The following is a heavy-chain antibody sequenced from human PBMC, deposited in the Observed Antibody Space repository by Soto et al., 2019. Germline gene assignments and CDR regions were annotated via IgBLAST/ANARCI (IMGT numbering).Heavy chain of an antibody. D-gene: IGHD3-22*01. J-gene: IGHJ4*02. CDR2: IYYSGST. CDR3: ASPHEGSSGYQDY. CDR1: GGSIIGSSYY. Sequence: SETLSLTCTVSGGSIIGSSYYWVLIRQPPGKGLEWIGSIYYSGSTYYNPSLKSRVTISVDTSKNQFSLKLSSVTAADTAVYYCASPHEGSSGYQDYWGQGTLVTVSS. V-gene: IGHV4-39*01.